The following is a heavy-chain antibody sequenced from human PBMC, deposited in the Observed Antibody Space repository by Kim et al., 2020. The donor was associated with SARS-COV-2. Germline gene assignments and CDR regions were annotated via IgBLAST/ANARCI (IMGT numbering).Heavy chain of an antibody. V-gene: IGHV3-9*01. J-gene: IGHJ6*02. CDR3: AKDRHYYGSAYYYYGMDV. CDR2: ISWNSGSI. Sequence: GGSLRLSCAASGFTFDDYAMHWVRQAPGKGLEWVSGISWNSGSIGYADSVKGRFTISRDNAKNSLYLQMNSLRAEDTALYYCAKDRHYYGSAYYYYGMDVWGQGTTVTVSS. D-gene: IGHD3-10*01. CDR1: GFTFDDYA.